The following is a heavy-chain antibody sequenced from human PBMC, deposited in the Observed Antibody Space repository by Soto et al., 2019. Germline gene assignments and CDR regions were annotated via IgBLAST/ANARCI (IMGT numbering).Heavy chain of an antibody. V-gene: IGHV4-4*02. CDR3: ARDNRRWCYFDY. D-gene: IGHD2-21*01. J-gene: IGHJ4*02. Sequence: SETLSLTCAVSGGSISSSNWRSWVRQPPGKGLEWIGEVYHSGSTNYNQSLKSRVTISVDKSKNQFYLKLSSVTAADTAVYYCARDNRRWCYFDYWGQGTLVTVSS. CDR1: GGSISSSNW. CDR2: VYHSGST.